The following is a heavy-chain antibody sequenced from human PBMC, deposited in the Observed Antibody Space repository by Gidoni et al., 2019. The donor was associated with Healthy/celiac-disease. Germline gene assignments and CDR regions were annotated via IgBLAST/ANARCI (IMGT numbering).Heavy chain of an antibody. CDR2: IWYDGSNK. CDR1: GFRVSSYG. J-gene: IGHJ5*02. D-gene: IGHD2-2*01. V-gene: IGHV3-33*01. Sequence: QVQLVESGGGAVHPRWSLRLSCAASGFRVSSYGMHWVRQAPGKGLEWVAVIWYDGSNKYYADSVKGRFTISRDNSKNTLYLQMNSLRAEDTAVYYCARDRIVVVPAEPWSHWFDPWGQGTLVTVSS. CDR3: ARDRIVVVPAEPWSHWFDP.